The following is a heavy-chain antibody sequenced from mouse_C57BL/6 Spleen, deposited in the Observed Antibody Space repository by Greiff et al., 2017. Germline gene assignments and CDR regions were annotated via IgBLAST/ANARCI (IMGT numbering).Heavy chain of an antibody. CDR1: GYTFTSYW. Sequence: VQLQQPGAELVRPGSSVKLSCKASGYTFTSYWMDWVKQRPGQGLEWIGNIYPSDSETHYNQKFKDKATLTVDKSSSTAYMQLSSLTSEDSAVYYCARTYYGSSYAFDYWGQGTTLTVAS. CDR3: ARTYYGSSYAFDY. CDR2: IYPSDSET. V-gene: IGHV1-61*01. D-gene: IGHD1-1*01. J-gene: IGHJ2*01.